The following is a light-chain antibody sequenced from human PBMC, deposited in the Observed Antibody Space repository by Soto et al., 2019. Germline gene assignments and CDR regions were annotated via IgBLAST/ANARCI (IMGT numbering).Light chain of an antibody. J-gene: IGKJ1*01. Sequence: DIQMTQSPSTLSASVEDRVTITCRASQSLDSWLAWYLQKPGKPPKLLIYKTSILEFGVPSRFSGSGSGTLFTLTISSLQPDDFATYYCQQYHTFSTFGQGTKVEIK. CDR1: QSLDSW. CDR3: QQYHTFST. CDR2: KTS. V-gene: IGKV1-5*03.